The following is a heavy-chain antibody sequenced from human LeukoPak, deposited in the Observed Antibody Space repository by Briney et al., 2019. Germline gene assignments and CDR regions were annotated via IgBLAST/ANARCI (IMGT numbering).Heavy chain of an antibody. CDR3: ARDRDSSGWEFQH. V-gene: IGHV1-69*05. J-gene: IGHJ1*01. Sequence: ASVKVSCKASGYTFTSYGISWVRQAPGQGLEWMGRIIPIFGTANYAQKFQGRVTITTDESTSTAYMELSSLRSEDTAVYYCARDRDSSGWEFQHWGQGTLVTVSS. CDR2: IIPIFGTA. D-gene: IGHD3-22*01. CDR1: GYTFTSYG.